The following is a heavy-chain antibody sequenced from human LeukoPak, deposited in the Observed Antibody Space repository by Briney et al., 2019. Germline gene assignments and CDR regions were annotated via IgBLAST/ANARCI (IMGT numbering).Heavy chain of an antibody. J-gene: IGHJ4*02. CDR2: ISYDGSNK. CDR1: GFTFSSYA. D-gene: IGHD3-22*01. CDR3: ARSYDSSGQGAAFDY. V-gene: IGHV3-30-3*01. Sequence: GGSLRLSCAASGFTFSSYAMHWVRQAPGKGLEWVAVISYDGSNKYYADSVKGRFTISGDNSKNTLYLQMNSLRAEDTAVYYCARSYDSSGQGAAFDYWGQGTLVTVSS.